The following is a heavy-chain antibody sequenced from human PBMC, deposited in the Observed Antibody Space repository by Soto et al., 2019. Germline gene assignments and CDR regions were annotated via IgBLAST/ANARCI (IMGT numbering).Heavy chain of an antibody. J-gene: IGHJ6*02. CDR2: IYHSGST. CDR1: GGSISSSNW. Sequence: PSETLSLTCGVSGGSISSSNWWRWVRQPPGKGLEWIGEIYHSGSTNYNPSLKSRVTISVDKSKNQFSLKLSSVTAADTAVYYCARSPDSSGYYPRWYYYGMDVWGQGTTVTVSS. CDR3: ARSPDSSGYYPRWYYYGMDV. V-gene: IGHV4-4*02. D-gene: IGHD3-22*01.